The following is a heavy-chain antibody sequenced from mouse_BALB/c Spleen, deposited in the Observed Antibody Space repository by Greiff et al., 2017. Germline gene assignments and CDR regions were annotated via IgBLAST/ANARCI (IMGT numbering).Heavy chain of an antibody. CDR2: ISDGGSYT. CDR1: GFNFSDNY. CDR3: ARDRTGTWFAY. V-gene: IGHV5-4*02. J-gene: IGHJ3*01. Sequence: EVKVVESGGGLVKPGGSLKLSCAASGFNFSDNYMYWVRQTPEKRLEWVATISDGGSYTYYPDSVKGRFTISRDNAKNNLYLQMSSLKSEDTAMYYCARDRTGTWFAYWGQGTLVTVSA. D-gene: IGHD4-1*01.